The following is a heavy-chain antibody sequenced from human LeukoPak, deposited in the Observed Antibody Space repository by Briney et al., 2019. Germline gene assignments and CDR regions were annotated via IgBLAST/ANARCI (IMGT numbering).Heavy chain of an antibody. CDR3: AKGLKYCSGGSCSLYMDV. D-gene: IGHD2-15*01. CDR2: LWDDGSRK. Sequence: PGGSLRLSCAASGFTFSAYDMHWVRQALGKGLEWVAVLWDDGSRKYSADSVRGRFTISRDNSKNTLYLQMNSLRAEDTAVYYCAKGLKYCSGGSCSLYMDVWGKGTTVTVSS. V-gene: IGHV3-33*06. CDR1: GFTFSAYD. J-gene: IGHJ6*03.